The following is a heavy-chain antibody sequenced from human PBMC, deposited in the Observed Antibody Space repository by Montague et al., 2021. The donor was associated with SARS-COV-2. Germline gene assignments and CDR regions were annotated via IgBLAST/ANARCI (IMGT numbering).Heavy chain of an antibody. J-gene: IGHJ4*02. Sequence: PALVKPTQTLTLTCTFSGFSLSTSGMCVSWIRQPPGKALEWLALIDWDDDKYYSTSLKTRLTISKDTSKNQVVLIMTNMDPVDTATYYCAGSPGDSSGYYGSFFDYWGQGTLVTVSS. CDR2: IDWDDDK. CDR1: GFSLSTSGMC. CDR3: AGSPGDSSGYYGSFFDY. V-gene: IGHV2-70*01. D-gene: IGHD3-22*01.